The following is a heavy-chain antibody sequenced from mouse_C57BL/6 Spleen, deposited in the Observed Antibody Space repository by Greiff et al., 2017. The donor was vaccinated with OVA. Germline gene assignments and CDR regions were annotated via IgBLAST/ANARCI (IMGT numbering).Heavy chain of an antibody. CDR1: GYSITSGYY. D-gene: IGHD4-1*01. V-gene: IGHV3-6*01. CDR3: ARERDWVYYFDY. CDR2: ISYDGSN. J-gene: IGHJ2*01. Sequence: EVKLMESGPGLVKPSQSLSLTCSVTGYSITSGYYWNWIRQFPGNKLEWMGYISYDGSNNYNPSLKNRISITRDTSKNQFFLKLNSVTTEDTATYYCARERDWVYYFDYWGQGTTLTVSS.